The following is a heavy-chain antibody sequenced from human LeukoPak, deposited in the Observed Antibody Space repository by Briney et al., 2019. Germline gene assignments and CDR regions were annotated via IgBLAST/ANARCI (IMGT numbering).Heavy chain of an antibody. V-gene: IGHV3-74*01. CDR2: INNDGSGT. CDR3: ARGGSYHAFDI. J-gene: IGHJ3*02. Sequence: GGSLRLSCEASGFIFSSHWIYWVRQAPGKGLVCVSRINNDGSGTTYADSVKGRFTISRDNAKNTVYLQMNSLRVEDTAVYYCARGGSYHAFDIWGQGTTVTVSS. D-gene: IGHD1-26*01. CDR1: GFIFSSHW.